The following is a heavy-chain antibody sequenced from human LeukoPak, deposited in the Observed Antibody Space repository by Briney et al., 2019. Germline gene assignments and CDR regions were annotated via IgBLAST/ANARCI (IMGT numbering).Heavy chain of an antibody. D-gene: IGHD6-13*01. J-gene: IGHJ4*02. V-gene: IGHV3-21*01. Sequence: GGSLRLSCAASGFTFSSYSMNWVRQAPGKGLEWVSSISSSSSYIYYADSVKGRFTISRDNAKNSLCLQMNSLRAEDTAVYYCARVPIAAAGKTTPFDYWGQGTLVTVSS. CDR1: GFTFSSYS. CDR2: ISSSSSYI. CDR3: ARVPIAAAGKTTPFDY.